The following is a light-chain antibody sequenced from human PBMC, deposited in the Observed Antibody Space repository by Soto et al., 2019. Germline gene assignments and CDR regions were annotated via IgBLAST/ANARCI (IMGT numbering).Light chain of an antibody. J-gene: IGKJ2*01. CDR2: GAS. V-gene: IGKV3-20*01. Sequence: EIVLTQSPGTLSLSPGERATLSCRASQSVSSSYLAWYQQKPGQAPRLLIYGASSRAPGIPDRFSGSGSGTDFTLTISRLEPEDCAVYYCQQYGSSPKYTFGQGTKLEIK. CDR3: QQYGSSPKYT. CDR1: QSVSSSY.